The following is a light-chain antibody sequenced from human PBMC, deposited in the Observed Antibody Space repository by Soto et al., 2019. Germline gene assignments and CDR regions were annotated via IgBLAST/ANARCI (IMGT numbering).Light chain of an antibody. CDR1: QSFSSST. CDR3: QQYGSSPIT. V-gene: IGKV3-20*01. CDR2: GAS. Sequence: EIVLTRSPGTLSLSPGERATLSCRASQSFSSSTLACNQQKPGQAPRLLIYGASSRATVIPDRFSGSGFGTDFTLTIIILEPEDFAVYYCQQYGSSPITFGQGTRLEIK. J-gene: IGKJ5*01.